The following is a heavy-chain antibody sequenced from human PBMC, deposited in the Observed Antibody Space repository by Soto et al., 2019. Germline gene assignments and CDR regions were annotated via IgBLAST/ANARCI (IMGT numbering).Heavy chain of an antibody. J-gene: IGHJ4*02. CDR2: IYNSGST. V-gene: IGHV4-59*02. CDR1: GGSVSSYL. CDR3: VFGDSLGPLDY. Sequence: PSETLSLTCSVSGGSVSSYLWSWIRQSPGKGLEWIGYIYNSGSTKYNPSLKSRVSMSVDKSKNQFSLRLNAVTAADTAVYYCVFGDSLGPLDYWGQGTLVTVSS. D-gene: IGHD3-10*01.